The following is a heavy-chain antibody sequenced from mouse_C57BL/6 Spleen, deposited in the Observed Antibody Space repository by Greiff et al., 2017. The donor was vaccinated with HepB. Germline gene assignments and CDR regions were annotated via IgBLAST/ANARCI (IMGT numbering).Heavy chain of an antibody. D-gene: IGHD1-1*01. V-gene: IGHV5-16*01. Sequence: EVMLVESEGGLVQPGSSMKLSCTASGFTFSDYYMAWVRQVPEKGLEWVANINYDGSSTYYLDSLKSRFIISRDNAKNILYLQMSSLKSEDTATYYCARDQWYYGSRHFDVWATGTTVTVSS. CDR2: INYDGSST. CDR3: ARDQWYYGSRHFDV. J-gene: IGHJ1*03. CDR1: GFTFSDYY.